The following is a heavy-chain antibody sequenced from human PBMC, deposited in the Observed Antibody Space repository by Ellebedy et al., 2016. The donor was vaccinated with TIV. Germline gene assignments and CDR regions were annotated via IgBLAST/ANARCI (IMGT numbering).Heavy chain of an antibody. CDR1: GGSISSYY. CDR3: ARDSGYSYGHYYYGMDV. Sequence: MPSETLSLTCSVSGGSISSYYWSWIRQPPGKGLEWIGYIYYSGSTNYNPSLKSRVTISVDTSKNQFSLKLSSVTAADTAVYYCARDSGYSYGHYYYGMDVWGQGTTVTVSS. D-gene: IGHD5-18*01. CDR2: IYYSGST. J-gene: IGHJ6*02. V-gene: IGHV4-59*12.